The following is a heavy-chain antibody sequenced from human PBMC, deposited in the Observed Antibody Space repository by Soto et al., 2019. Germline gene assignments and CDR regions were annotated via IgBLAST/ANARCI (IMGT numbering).Heavy chain of an antibody. CDR3: ARDLRNYSGIDV. V-gene: IGHV3-48*03. J-gene: IGHJ6*02. CDR1: GFTFSSYE. CDR2: ISSSGGTI. Sequence: PGGSLRLSCAASGFTFSSYEMNWVRQAPGKGLEWVSYISSSGGTIYYADSVKGRVTITRDNATNSLYLQMNSLRAEDTAVYYCARDLRNYSGIDVWGQGPTVTVSS. D-gene: IGHD3-10*01.